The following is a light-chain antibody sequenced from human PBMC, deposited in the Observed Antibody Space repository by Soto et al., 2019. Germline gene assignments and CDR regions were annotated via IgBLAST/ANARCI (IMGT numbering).Light chain of an antibody. CDR2: SAT. CDR1: TGAVTRGDY. J-gene: IGLJ3*02. V-gene: IGLV7-43*01. CDR3: LLYVGGALV. Sequence: QTVVTQEPSLTVSPGGTVTLTCASSTGAVTRGDYPNWFQQKPGQAPTALIYSATYKHSWTPARFSGSLLGGKAALTVSGVQAEDEADYYCLLYVGGALVFGGGTKVTVL.